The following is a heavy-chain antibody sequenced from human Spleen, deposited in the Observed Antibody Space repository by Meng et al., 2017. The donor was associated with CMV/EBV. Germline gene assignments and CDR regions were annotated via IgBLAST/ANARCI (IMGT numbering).Heavy chain of an antibody. CDR3: AKYSYDSYYFDS. CDR2: IKQDGSEK. V-gene: IGHV3-7*01. Sequence: GESLKISCAASGFTFSSYWMSWVRQAPGKGLEWVANIKQDGSEKYYVDSVKGRFTISRDNAKNSLYLQMNSLRAEDTAVYYCAKYSYDSYYFDSWGQGTLVTVSS. CDR1: GFTFSSYW. D-gene: IGHD5-18*01. J-gene: IGHJ4*02.